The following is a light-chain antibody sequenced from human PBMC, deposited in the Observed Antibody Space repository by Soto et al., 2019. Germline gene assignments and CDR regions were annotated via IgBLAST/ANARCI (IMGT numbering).Light chain of an antibody. CDR3: QVWHSSSDHWV. J-gene: IGLJ3*02. V-gene: IGLV3-21*02. CDR1: NIETKS. Sequence: SYELTQPPSVSVAPGQTARITCGGNNIETKSVHWYQQRPGQAPVLVVYDDRDRPSGIPERFSGSNSGNPATLTITRVEAGYEADYYCQVWHSSSDHWVFGGGTKLTVL. CDR2: DDR.